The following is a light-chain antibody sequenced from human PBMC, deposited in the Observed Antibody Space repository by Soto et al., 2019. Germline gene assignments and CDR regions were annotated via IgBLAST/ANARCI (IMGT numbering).Light chain of an antibody. CDR3: QQTRSLPPT. CDR2: TGS. Sequence: DSQMTQSPSSVSASVGDRVTITCRASQASDSWLAWYQQQPGEAPKLLIFTGSLLHSGVPPRFSGSGSGTDFTLTISSLQPEDLATYYCQQTRSLPPTFGQGTKV. CDR1: QASDSW. V-gene: IGKV1-12*01. J-gene: IGKJ1*01.